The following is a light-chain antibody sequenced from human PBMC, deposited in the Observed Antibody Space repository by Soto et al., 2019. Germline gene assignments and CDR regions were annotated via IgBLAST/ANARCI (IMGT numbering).Light chain of an antibody. CDR2: AAS. J-gene: IGKJ1*01. CDR3: QQSYGSPPWT. CDR1: QSISSY. Sequence: DIQMTKTPSSLSSSVGDRVTITCRASQSISSYLNWYQQKPGKAPRLLIYAASSLQSGVPSRFSGSGSGTDFILTISSLQHEDFATYYCQQSYGSPPWTFGQGTQVDIK. V-gene: IGKV1-39*01.